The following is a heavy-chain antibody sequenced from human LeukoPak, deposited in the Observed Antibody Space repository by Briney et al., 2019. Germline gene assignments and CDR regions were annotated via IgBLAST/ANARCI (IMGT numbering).Heavy chain of an antibody. D-gene: IGHD3-10*01. Sequence: GGSLRLSCAASGFTFSSYGMHWVRQAPGKGLEWVAVIWYDGSNKYYADSVKGRFTISRDNSKNTLYLQMNSLRAEDTAVYYCARGSADTMVRGVTFDYWGQGTLVTVSS. CDR1: GFTFSSYG. CDR3: ARGSADTMVRGVTFDY. J-gene: IGHJ4*02. CDR2: IWYDGSNK. V-gene: IGHV3-33*01.